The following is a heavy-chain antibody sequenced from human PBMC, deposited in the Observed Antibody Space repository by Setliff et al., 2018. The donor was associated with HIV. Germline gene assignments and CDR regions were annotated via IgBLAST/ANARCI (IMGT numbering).Heavy chain of an antibody. V-gene: IGHV3-30*04. CDR3: ARAPSWQRQVDF. D-gene: IGHD6-25*01. J-gene: IGHJ4*02. CDR1: GFTFSNYA. Sequence: GGSLRLSCAVSGFTFSNYAMHWVRQASGKGLEWVEVISYDGNYKYYSDSVKGRFTISRDNSKNTLYLQMDSLRPKDTAAYYCARAPSWQRQVDFWGQGTLVTVSS. CDR2: ISYDGNYK.